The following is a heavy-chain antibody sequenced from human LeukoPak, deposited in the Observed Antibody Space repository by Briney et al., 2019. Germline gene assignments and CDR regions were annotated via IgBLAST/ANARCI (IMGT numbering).Heavy chain of an antibody. Sequence: AGSLTLSCAASGFTFSSYAMIWVRQAPGNGLELVSTISGTCGSTYSADSVKDRFTISRANSRNTVFLQMNSLRAEDTAVYYCANYCSNIGGYRKNAFDIWGQGTMVTVSS. CDR1: GFTFSSYA. CDR3: ANYCSNIGGYRKNAFDI. J-gene: IGHJ3*02. CDR2: ISGTCGST. D-gene: IGHD2-2*01. V-gene: IGHV3-23*01.